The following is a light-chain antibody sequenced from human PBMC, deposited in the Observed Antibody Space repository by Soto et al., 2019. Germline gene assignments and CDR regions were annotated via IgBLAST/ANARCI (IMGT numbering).Light chain of an antibody. CDR2: GAS. V-gene: IGKV3-15*01. Sequence: EIVMTQSPANLSVSPGERATLSCRASQSVSSNLAWYQQKPGHGPRLLIYGASTRATGIAARFSGSGSGTEFPLTMSSLQSEDFAVYYCQQYNKWPPYTFGQGTKVEIK. J-gene: IGKJ2*01. CDR3: QQYNKWPPYT. CDR1: QSVSSN.